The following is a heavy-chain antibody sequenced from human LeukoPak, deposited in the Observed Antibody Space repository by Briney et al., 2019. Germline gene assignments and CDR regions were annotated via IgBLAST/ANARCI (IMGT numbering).Heavy chain of an antibody. CDR2: ISAYNGNT. Sequence: ASVRVSCKASGYTFTSYGISWVRQAPGQGLEWMGWISAYNGNTNYAQKLQGRVTMTTDTSTSTAYMELRSLRSDDTAVYYCARGRAAAGTWPVDYWGQGTLVTVSS. V-gene: IGHV1-18*01. J-gene: IGHJ4*02. CDR3: ARGRAAAGTWPVDY. D-gene: IGHD6-13*01. CDR1: GYTFTSYG.